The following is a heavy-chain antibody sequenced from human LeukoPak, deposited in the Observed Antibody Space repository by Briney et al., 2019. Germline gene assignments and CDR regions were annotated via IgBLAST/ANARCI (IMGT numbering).Heavy chain of an antibody. CDR3: AKYYYDFWSGYPDY. Sequence: PGGSLRLSCAASGFTFSSYAMHWVRQAPGKGLEWVAVISYDGSNKYYADSVRGRFAISRDNSKNTLYLQMNSLRADDTAVYYCAKYYYDFWSGYPDYWGQGTLVTVS. CDR1: GFTFSSYA. J-gene: IGHJ4*02. V-gene: IGHV3-30-3*02. CDR2: ISYDGSNK. D-gene: IGHD3-3*01.